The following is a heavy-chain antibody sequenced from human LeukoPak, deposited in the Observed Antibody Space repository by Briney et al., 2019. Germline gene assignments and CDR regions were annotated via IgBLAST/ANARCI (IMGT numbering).Heavy chain of an antibody. J-gene: IGHJ4*02. V-gene: IGHV4-4*07. D-gene: IGHD3-3*01. CDR3: ARDKSVDFWSGYYTLFDY. Sequence: SETLSLTCTVSGGSISSYYWSWTRQPAGKGLEWIGRIYTSGSTNYNPSLKSRVTMSVDTSKNQFSLKLSSVTAADTAVYYCARDKSVDFWSGYYTLFDYWGQGTLVTVSS. CDR2: IYTSGST. CDR1: GGSISSYY.